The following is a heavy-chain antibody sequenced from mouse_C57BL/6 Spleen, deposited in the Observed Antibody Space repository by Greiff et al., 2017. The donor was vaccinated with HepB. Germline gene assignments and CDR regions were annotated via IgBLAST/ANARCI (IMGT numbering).Heavy chain of an antibody. CDR2: ISSGSSTI. V-gene: IGHV5-17*01. Sequence: EVQLVESGGGLVKPGGSLKLSCAASGFTFSDYGMHWVRQAPEKGLEWVAYISSGSSTIYYADTVKGRFTISRDNAKNTLFLQMTSLRSEDTAMYYCARTGGYYGNYECAYWGQGTLVTVSA. D-gene: IGHD2-1*01. CDR1: GFTFSDYG. CDR3: ARTGGYYGNYECAY. J-gene: IGHJ3*01.